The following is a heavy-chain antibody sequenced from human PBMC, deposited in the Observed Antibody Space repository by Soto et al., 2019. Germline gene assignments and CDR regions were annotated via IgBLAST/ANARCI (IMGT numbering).Heavy chain of an antibody. CDR2: INHSGST. D-gene: IGHD3-22*01. V-gene: IGHV4-34*01. CDR3: ARANTMIVVVSGYYYYYGMDV. J-gene: IGHJ6*02. Sequence: SWISKKKGKGLEWIGEINHSGSTNYNPSLKSRVTISVDTSKNQFSLKLSSVTAADTAVYYCARANTMIVVVSGYYYYYGMDVWGQGTTVTVSS.